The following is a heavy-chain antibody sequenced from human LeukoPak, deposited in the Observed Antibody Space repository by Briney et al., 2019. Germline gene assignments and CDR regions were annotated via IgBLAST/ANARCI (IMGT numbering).Heavy chain of an antibody. D-gene: IGHD3-22*01. Sequence: GRSLRLSCAASGFTFSSYGMHWVRQAPGKGLEWVAVISYDGSNKYYADSVKGRFTISRDNSKNTLYLQMNSLRAEDTAVYYRAKVGSLYYYDSSGYYSDWGQGTLVTVSS. CDR3: AKVGSLYYYDSSGYYSD. J-gene: IGHJ4*02. V-gene: IGHV3-30*18. CDR2: ISYDGSNK. CDR1: GFTFSSYG.